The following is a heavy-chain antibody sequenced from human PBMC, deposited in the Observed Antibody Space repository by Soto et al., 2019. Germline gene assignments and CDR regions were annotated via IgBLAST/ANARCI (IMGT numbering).Heavy chain of an antibody. CDR1: GFTFSSYG. Sequence: QVQLVESGGGVVQPGRSLRLSCAASGFTFSSYGMHWVRQAPGKGLEWVAVISYDGSNKYYADSVKGRFTISRDNSKNTLYLQMNSLRAEDTAVYYCAKDREYYDSSGYFQFDYWGQGTLVTVSS. J-gene: IGHJ4*02. V-gene: IGHV3-30*18. CDR2: ISYDGSNK. D-gene: IGHD3-22*01. CDR3: AKDREYYDSSGYFQFDY.